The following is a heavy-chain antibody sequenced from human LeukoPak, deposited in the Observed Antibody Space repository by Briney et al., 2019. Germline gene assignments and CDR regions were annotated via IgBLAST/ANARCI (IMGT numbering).Heavy chain of an antibody. CDR1: GGSFSGYY. Sequence: PSETLSLTCAVYGGSFSGYYWSWIRQPPGKGLEWIGEINHSGSTNYNPSLKSRVTISVDTSKNQFSLKLSSVTAADTAVYYCARGIYDYDFWSGYYNHPLNWFDPWGQGTLVTVSS. V-gene: IGHV4-34*01. J-gene: IGHJ5*02. CDR2: INHSGST. D-gene: IGHD3-3*01. CDR3: ARGIYDYDFWSGYYNHPLNWFDP.